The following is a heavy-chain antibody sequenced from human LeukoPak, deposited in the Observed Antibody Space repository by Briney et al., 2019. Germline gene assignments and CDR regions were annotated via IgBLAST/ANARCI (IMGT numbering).Heavy chain of an antibody. D-gene: IGHD3-3*01. CDR2: IYYSGST. J-gene: IGHJ6*02. CDR1: GGSISSGDYY. CDR3: ARDLRPDYDFWSGYYKIYYYGMDV. Sequence: SETLSLTCTVSGGSISSGDYYWSWIRQPPGEGLEWIGYIYYSGSTYYNPSLKSRVTISVDTSKNQFSLKLSSVTAADTAVYYCARDLRPDYDFWSGYYKIYYYGMDVWGQGTTVTVSS. V-gene: IGHV4-30-4*01.